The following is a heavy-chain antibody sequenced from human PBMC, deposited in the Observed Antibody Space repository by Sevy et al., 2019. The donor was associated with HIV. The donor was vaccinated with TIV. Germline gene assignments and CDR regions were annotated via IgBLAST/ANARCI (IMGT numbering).Heavy chain of an antibody. J-gene: IGHJ4*02. D-gene: IGHD4-17*01. Sequence: GGSLRLSCTASGFTFGDYAMSWFRQAPGKGLEWVSFIRRKAYGGTTEYAASVKGRFTISRDDSKSIVYLQMNSLKIEDTAVYYCTRRVLQYTLTTFDYWGQGTLVSVSS. V-gene: IGHV3-49*03. CDR1: GFTFGDYA. CDR2: IRRKAYGGTT. CDR3: TRRVLQYTLTTFDY.